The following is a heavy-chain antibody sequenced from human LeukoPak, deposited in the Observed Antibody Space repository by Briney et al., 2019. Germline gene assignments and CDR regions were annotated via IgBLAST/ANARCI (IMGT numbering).Heavy chain of an antibody. CDR2: IGIDSGNT. D-gene: IGHD5-24*01. CDR1: GFTFSDYS. J-gene: IGHJ4*02. V-gene: IGHV3-48*01. CDR3: ARDYKYAFDN. Sequence: GGSLRLSRAASGFTFSDYSMNWVRQAPGKGLEWISYIGIDSGNTNYADSVKGLFTISGDKAKNSQYLQMKSLRVEDTAVYYCARDYKYAFDNWGQGTLVTVSS.